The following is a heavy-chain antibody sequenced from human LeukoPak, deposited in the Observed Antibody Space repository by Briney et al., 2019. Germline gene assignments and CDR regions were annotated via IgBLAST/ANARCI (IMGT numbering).Heavy chain of an antibody. D-gene: IGHD3-3*01. V-gene: IGHV3-48*03. J-gene: IGHJ4*02. CDR2: ISSSGSTI. CDR1: GFTFSSYE. CDR3: ATVSTYYDFWSGYYPDY. Sequence: GGPLRLSCAASGFTFSSYEMNWVRQAPGKGLEWVSYISSSGSTIYYADSVKGRFTISRDNAKNSLYLQMNSLRAEDTAVYYCATVSTYYDFWSGYYPDYWGQGTLVTVSS.